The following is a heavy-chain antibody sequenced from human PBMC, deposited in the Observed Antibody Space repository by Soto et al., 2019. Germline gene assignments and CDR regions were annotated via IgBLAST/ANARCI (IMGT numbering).Heavy chain of an antibody. CDR1: GFTFSNYP. V-gene: IGHV3-23*01. J-gene: IGHJ4*02. Sequence: EVQVSESGGGLVQPGGSLRLSCATSGFTFSNYPMNWVRQAPGKGLEWVSGISAGGDTTYYADSVKGRFTIFRDNSKNSVSLQMNSLRVGDTAVYYCARRVWGQGTLVTVSS. CDR2: ISAGGDTT. CDR3: ARRV.